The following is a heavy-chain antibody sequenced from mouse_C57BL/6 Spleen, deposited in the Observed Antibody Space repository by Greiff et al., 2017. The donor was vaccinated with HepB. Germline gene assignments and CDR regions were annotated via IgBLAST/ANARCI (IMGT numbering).Heavy chain of an antibody. CDR2: INPNYGTT. CDR1: GYSFTDYN. CDR3: GRDYYGRNWYVDV. J-gene: IGHJ1*03. V-gene: IGHV1-39*01. Sequence: VQLQQSGPELVKPGASVKISCKASGYSFTDYNMNWVKQSNGKSLEWIGVINPNYGTTSYNQKFKGKATLTVDQSSSTAYMQLNSLTSEDSAVYDWGRDYYGRNWYVDVWGTGTTVTVSS. D-gene: IGHD1-1*01.